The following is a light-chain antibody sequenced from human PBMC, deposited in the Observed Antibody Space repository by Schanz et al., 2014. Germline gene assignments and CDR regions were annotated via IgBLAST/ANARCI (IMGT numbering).Light chain of an antibody. V-gene: IGKV3D-20*02. Sequence: EIVLTQSPGTLSLSPGQRATLSCRASQSVRSSLLAWYQQKPGQAPRLLIYGASNRATGIPARFSGSGSGTDFTLTIRSLEPEDFAVYYCQQRNNWPWTFGQGTKVEIK. J-gene: IGKJ1*01. CDR2: GAS. CDR1: QSVRSSL. CDR3: QQRNNWPWT.